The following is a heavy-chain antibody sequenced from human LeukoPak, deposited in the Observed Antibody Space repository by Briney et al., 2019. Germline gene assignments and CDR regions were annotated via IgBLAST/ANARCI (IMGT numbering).Heavy chain of an antibody. D-gene: IGHD5-18*01. CDR2: IYYSGST. Sequence: SETLSLTCTVSGGSISSYYWSWIRQPPGKGLEWIGHIYYSGSTNYNPSLKSRVIISVDTSKNQFSLKLSSVTAADTAVYYCARYSYGLTAFDYWGQGTLVTVSS. CDR1: GGSISSYY. J-gene: IGHJ4*02. V-gene: IGHV4-59*08. CDR3: ARYSYGLTAFDY.